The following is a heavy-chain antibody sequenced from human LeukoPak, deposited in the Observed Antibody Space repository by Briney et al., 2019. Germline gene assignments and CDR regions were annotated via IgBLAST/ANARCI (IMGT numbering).Heavy chain of an antibody. CDR2: IYYSGST. V-gene: IGHV4-61*05. CDR1: GVSISSSSYY. CDR3: ARHPSAAAKLLFDY. J-gene: IGHJ4*02. Sequence: SETLPLTCTVSGVSISSSSYYWSWIPQPPGKGLEWIGYIYYSGSTNYNHSLKSRVTISVDTSKNQFSLKLSSVTAADTAVYYCARHPSAAAKLLFDYWGQGTLVTVSS. D-gene: IGHD6-13*01.